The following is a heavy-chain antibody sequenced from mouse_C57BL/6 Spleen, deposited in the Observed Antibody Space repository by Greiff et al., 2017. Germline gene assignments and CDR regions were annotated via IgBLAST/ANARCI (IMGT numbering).Heavy chain of an antibody. CDR1: GYTFTDYY. CDR2: INPNNGGT. D-gene: IGHD1-1*01. V-gene: IGHV1-26*01. J-gene: IGHJ1*03. Sequence: EVQLQQSGPELVKPGASVKISCKASGYTFTDYYMNWVKQSHGKSLEWIGDINPNNGGTSYNQKFKGKATLTVDKSSSTAYMELRSLTSEDSAVYYCARSLIITGYFDVWGTGTTVTVSS. CDR3: ARSLIITGYFDV.